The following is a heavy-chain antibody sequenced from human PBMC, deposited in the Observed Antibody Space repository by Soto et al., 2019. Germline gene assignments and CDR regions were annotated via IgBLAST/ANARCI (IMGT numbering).Heavy chain of an antibody. Sequence: PSETLSLTCTVSGGSMNSYYWSWIRQPPGKGLEWIGYISYSGTTHYNPSLKSRVTMSVDTSKNQFSLKLSSVTAADTAVYSCATHFDAYSAPYPFDYWGQGTLVTVSS. CDR2: ISYSGTT. J-gene: IGHJ4*02. V-gene: IGHV4-59*08. CDR1: GGSMNSYY. CDR3: ATHFDAYSAPYPFDY. D-gene: IGHD1-26*01.